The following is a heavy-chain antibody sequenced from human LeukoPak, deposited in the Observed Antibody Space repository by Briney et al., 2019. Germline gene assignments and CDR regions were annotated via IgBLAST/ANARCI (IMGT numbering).Heavy chain of an antibody. CDR3: AREVEAAARGLDY. CDR1: GGSISSYF. V-gene: IGHV4-4*07. J-gene: IGHJ4*02. D-gene: IGHD6-13*01. Sequence: SETLSLTCTVSGGSISSYFWSWIRQPAGKGLEWIGRIYTSGSTYYNPSLKSRVTMSVDTSKNQFSLKLDSVTAADTAVYYCAREVEAAARGLDYWGQGTLVTVSS. CDR2: IYTSGST.